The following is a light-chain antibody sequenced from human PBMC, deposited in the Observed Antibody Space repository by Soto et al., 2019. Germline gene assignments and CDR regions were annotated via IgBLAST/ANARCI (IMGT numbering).Light chain of an antibody. V-gene: IGKV3-20*01. Sequence: VLTQSPGTLSLSPGERATLSCRASQIVSGNFLAWYQQIPGQTPRLLIYGASSRATGIPERISGSGSGTDFTLTINRLEPEDFAVYYCQQYGNSPGYIFGQGTKLEIK. CDR3: QQYGNSPGYI. CDR2: GAS. CDR1: QIVSGNF. J-gene: IGKJ2*01.